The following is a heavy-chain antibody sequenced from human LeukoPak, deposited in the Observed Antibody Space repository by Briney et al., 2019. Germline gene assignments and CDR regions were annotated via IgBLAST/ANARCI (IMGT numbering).Heavy chain of an antibody. D-gene: IGHD2-8*01. CDR1: GGSISSYY. V-gene: IGHV4-59*01. CDR2: IYYSGST. CDR3: ARAAGVPVAFXX. Sequence: KPSETLSLTCTVSGGSISSYYWSWIRQPPGKGLEWIGYIYYSGSTNYNPSLKSRVTISVDTSKNQFSLKLSSVTAADTAVYYCARAAGVPVAFXXWGQGTMVTV. J-gene: IGHJ3*01.